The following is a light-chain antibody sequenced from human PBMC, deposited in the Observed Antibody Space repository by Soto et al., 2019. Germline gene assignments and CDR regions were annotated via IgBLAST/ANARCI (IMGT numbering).Light chain of an antibody. CDR1: QSVRNNW. J-gene: IGKJ1*01. CDR3: QQHGTSPPSWT. V-gene: IGKV3-20*01. CDR2: DAS. Sequence: EIVLTQSPGTLSLSPGERATLFCRASQSVRNNWLAWYQQKPGQAPRLLIYDASTRATGIPDRFSGSGSGTDFTLNITRLEPEDFAVYYCQQHGTSPPSWTFGQGTMVEIK.